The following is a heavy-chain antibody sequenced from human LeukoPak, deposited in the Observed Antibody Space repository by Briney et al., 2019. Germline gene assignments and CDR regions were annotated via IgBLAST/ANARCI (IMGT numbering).Heavy chain of an antibody. Sequence: SQTLSLTCTVSGGSISSGSYYWSWIRQPAGKGLEWIGRIYTSGSTNYNPSLKSRVTISVDTSKNQFSLKLSSVTAADTAVYYCARDVRGTLVDAFDIWGQGTMVTVSS. CDR1: GGSISSGSYY. J-gene: IGHJ3*02. V-gene: IGHV4-61*02. CDR3: ARDVRGTLVDAFDI. CDR2: IYTSGST. D-gene: IGHD2/OR15-2a*01.